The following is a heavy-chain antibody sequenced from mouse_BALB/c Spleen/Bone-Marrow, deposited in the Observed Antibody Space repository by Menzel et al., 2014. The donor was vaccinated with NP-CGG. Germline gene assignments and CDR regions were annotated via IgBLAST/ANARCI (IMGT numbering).Heavy chain of an antibody. CDR3: NACHCDDYPLSAMDY. V-gene: IGHV14-4*02. D-gene: IGHD2-4*01. J-gene: IGHJ4*01. CDR2: IDPENGDP. CDR1: GFNIEDYY. Sequence: VQLKESGADLVRSGASVRLSCTASGFNIEDYYIHWVKQRPEQGLEWIGWIDPENGDPEYAPKFQGKATMTADTSSNTAYLQLTSLTSEDTAGYYWNACHCDDYPLSAMDYWGQGATVTVST.